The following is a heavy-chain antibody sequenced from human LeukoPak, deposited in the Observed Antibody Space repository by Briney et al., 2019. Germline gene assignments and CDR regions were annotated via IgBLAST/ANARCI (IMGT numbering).Heavy chain of an antibody. CDR2: IYHSGST. Sequence: SETLSLTCTVSGGSISSGGYYWSWIRQPPGKGLEWIGYIYHSGSTYYNPSLKSRVTISVDRSKNQFSLKLSSVTAADTAVYYCARGTSYYDFWSGYADAFDIWGQGTLVTVSS. J-gene: IGHJ4*02. V-gene: IGHV4-30-2*01. CDR1: GGSISSGGYY. CDR3: ARGTSYYDFWSGYADAFDI. D-gene: IGHD3-3*01.